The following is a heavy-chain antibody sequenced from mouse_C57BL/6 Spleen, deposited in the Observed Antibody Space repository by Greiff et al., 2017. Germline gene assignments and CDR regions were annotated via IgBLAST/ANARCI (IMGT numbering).Heavy chain of an antibody. CDR2: FHPYNDDT. CDR1: GYTFTTYP. CDR3: ARRYYGSSHWYFDV. J-gene: IGHJ1*03. Sequence: VKVVESGAELVKPGASVKMSCKASGYTFTTYPIEWMKQNHGKSLEWIGNFHPYNDDTKYNEKFKGKATLTVEKSSSTVYLELSRLTSDDSAVYYCARRYYGSSHWYFDVWGTGTTVTVSS. V-gene: IGHV1-47*01. D-gene: IGHD1-1*01.